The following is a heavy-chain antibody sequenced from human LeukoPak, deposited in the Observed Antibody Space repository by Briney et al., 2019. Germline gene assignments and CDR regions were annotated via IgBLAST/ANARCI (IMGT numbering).Heavy chain of an antibody. CDR3: ARRIGTAAAGLGDY. D-gene: IGHD6-13*01. CDR2: IYYSGST. CDR1: GGSISSSSYY. Sequence: PSETLSLTCTVSGGSISSSSYYWGWIRQPPGKGLEWIGSIYYSGSTYYNPSLKSRVTISVDTSKNQFSLKLSSVTAADTAVYYCARRIGTAAAGLGDYWGQGTLVTVSS. J-gene: IGHJ4*02. V-gene: IGHV4-39*01.